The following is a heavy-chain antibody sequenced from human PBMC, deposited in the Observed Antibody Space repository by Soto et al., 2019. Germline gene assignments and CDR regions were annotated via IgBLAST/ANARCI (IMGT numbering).Heavy chain of an antibody. J-gene: IGHJ4*02. Sequence: PGGSLRLSCAASGFTFSSYEMNWVRQAPGKGLEWVSYISSSGSTIYYADSVKGRFTISRDNAKNSLYLQMNSLRAEDTAVYYCARDPYSSSSGVDYWGQGTLVTVSS. V-gene: IGHV3-48*03. D-gene: IGHD6-6*01. CDR1: GFTFSSYE. CDR3: ARDPYSSSSGVDY. CDR2: ISSSGSTI.